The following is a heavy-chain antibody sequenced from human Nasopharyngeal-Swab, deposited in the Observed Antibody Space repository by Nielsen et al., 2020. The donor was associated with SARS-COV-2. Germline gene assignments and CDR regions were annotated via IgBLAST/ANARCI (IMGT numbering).Heavy chain of an antibody. V-gene: IGHV3-48*04. D-gene: IGHD4-17*01. CDR3: ARDPYGDYATGQFDY. J-gene: IGHJ4*02. CDR1: GFTFSTYS. Sequence: GESLKISCAASGFTFSTYSMNWVRQAPGKGLEWVSYITSSSSTKYYADSVKGRFTISRDNAKNSLSLQMDSLRAEDTALYYCARDPYGDYATGQFDYWGQGTLVTVSS. CDR2: ITSSSSTK.